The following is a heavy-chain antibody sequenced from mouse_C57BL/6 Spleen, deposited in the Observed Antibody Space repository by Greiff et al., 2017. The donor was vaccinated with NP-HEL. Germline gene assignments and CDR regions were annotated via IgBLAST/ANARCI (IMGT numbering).Heavy chain of an antibody. Sequence: VQLQQSGAELARPGASVKMSCKASGYTFTSYTMHWVKQRPGQGLEWIGYINPSSGYTKYNQKFKDKATLTADNSSRTAYMQLSSLTSEDSAVYYCARIYYYGSSYPRDYWGQGTTLTVSS. CDR1: GYTFTSYT. D-gene: IGHD1-1*01. CDR2: INPSSGYT. CDR3: ARIYYYGSSYPRDY. V-gene: IGHV1-4*01. J-gene: IGHJ2*01.